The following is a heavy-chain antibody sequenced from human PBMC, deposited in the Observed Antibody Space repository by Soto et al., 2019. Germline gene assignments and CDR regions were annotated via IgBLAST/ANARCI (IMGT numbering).Heavy chain of an antibody. V-gene: IGHV3-30-3*01. CDR3: VIAPRSYYYGMDV. Sequence: GGSLRLSCAAYGFTFSSYAMHWVRQAPGKGLGWGAVISYDGSNKYYADSVKGRFTISRENSKNTLYLQMNSLRAEDTAVYYCVIAPRSYYYGMDVWGQGTTVTVSS. CDR1: GFTFSSYA. CDR2: ISYDGSNK. J-gene: IGHJ6*02.